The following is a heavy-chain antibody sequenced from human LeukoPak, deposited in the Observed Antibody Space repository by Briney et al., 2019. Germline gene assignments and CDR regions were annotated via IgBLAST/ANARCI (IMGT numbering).Heavy chain of an antibody. V-gene: IGHV4-38-2*02. Sequence: SETLFLTCAVSGYSISSGYHWAWIRQPPGKGPELIGSIYYRGNAYYNPSLKSRVTISLDTSKNQFSLKLSSVTAADTAVYYCARDMGYYRMDVWGKGTTVIVSS. CDR3: ARDMGYYRMDV. J-gene: IGHJ6*04. CDR1: GYSISSGYH. D-gene: IGHD3-10*01. CDR2: IYYRGNA.